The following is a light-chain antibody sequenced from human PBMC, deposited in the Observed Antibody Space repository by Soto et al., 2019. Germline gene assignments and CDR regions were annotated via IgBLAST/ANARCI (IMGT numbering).Light chain of an antibody. V-gene: IGLV2-14*01. J-gene: IGLJ1*01. CDR3: SSYSSTKTRV. CDR2: EVR. CDR1: SSDVGNYNY. Sequence: QSVLAQSASVSGSPGQSITISCTGTSSDVGNYNYVSWYQHHPGKAPKVMIYEVRNRPSGVSNRFSGSKSGNTASLTISGLQAEDEADYYCSSYSSTKTRVFGTGTKVTVL.